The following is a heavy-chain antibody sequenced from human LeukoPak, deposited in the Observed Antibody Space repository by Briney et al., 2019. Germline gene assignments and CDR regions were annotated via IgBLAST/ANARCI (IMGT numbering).Heavy chain of an antibody. J-gene: IGHJ4*02. D-gene: IGHD5-18*01. CDR1: GFTFSRYG. V-gene: IGHV3-30*18. CDR3: AKDLGGYRYGYDGHFDY. Sequence: PGRSLRLSCATSGFTFSRYGMHWVRQAPGKGLEWVAFISYDRSDKYYADSVKGRFTISRDNSKNTLYLQMDSLRAEDTAVYYCAKDLGGYRYGYDGHFDYWGQGTLVTVSS. CDR2: ISYDRSDK.